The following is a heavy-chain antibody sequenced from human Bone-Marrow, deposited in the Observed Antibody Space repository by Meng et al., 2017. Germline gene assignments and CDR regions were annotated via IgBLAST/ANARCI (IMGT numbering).Heavy chain of an antibody. Sequence: ETLSLTCAASGFTFSDYYMSWIRQAPGKGLEWVSSLSSSGSSTYYADSVKGRFTISRDNSKNTLYLQMNSLRAEDTAIYFCAKVPYGDYFNWFDPRGQGTLVTVSS. V-gene: IGHV3-23*01. CDR1: GFTFSDYY. J-gene: IGHJ5*02. CDR3: AKVPYGDYFNWFDP. D-gene: IGHD4-17*01. CDR2: LSSSGSST.